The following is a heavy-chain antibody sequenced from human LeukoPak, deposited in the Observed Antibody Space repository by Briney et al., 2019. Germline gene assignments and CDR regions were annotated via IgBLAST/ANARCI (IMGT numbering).Heavy chain of an antibody. CDR3: ANVWGVVVAARF. D-gene: IGHD2-15*01. CDR1: GFTFSSYG. Sequence: GGSLRLSCAASGFTFSSYGMHWVRQAPGKGLEWVAFIRYDGSNKYYADSVKGRFTISRDNSKNTLYLQMNSLRAEDTAVYYCANVWGVVVAARFWGKGTTVSISS. CDR2: IRYDGSNK. J-gene: IGHJ6*04. V-gene: IGHV3-30*02.